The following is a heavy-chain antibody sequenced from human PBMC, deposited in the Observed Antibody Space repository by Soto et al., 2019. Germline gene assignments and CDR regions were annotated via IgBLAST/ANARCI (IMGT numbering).Heavy chain of an antibody. CDR3: ALRYCSGGTCSDDAVDI. J-gene: IGHJ3*02. CDR1: GYTFTAYY. D-gene: IGHD2-15*01. V-gene: IGHV1-2*02. Sequence: QVQLVQSGAEVKKPGASVKVSCKASGYTFTAYYIHWVRQAPGQGLEWMGWINPNNGGTNYAQKFQGRVTMTRDTSISTAYMELSRLRSDDTAVYYCALRYCSGGTCSDDAVDIWGQGTMVTVSS. CDR2: INPNNGGT.